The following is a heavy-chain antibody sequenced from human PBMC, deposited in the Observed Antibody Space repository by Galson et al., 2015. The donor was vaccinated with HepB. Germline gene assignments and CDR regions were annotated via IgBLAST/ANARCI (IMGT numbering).Heavy chain of an antibody. Sequence: SVKVSCKASGGTFSSYAISWVRQAPGQGLEWMGGIIPIFGIANYAQKFQGRVTITADESTSTAYMELSSLRSEDTAVYYCARSIAVAGTGLGNWFDPWGQGTLVTVSS. V-gene: IGHV1-69*13. CDR3: ARSIAVAGTGLGNWFDP. D-gene: IGHD6-19*01. J-gene: IGHJ5*02. CDR1: GGTFSSYA. CDR2: IIPIFGIA.